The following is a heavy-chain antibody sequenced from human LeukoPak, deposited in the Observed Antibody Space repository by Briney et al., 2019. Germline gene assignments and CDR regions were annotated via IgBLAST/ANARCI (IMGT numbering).Heavy chain of an antibody. CDR2: IKQDGSEK. J-gene: IGHJ4*02. CDR1: GFTFSSHW. Sequence: GGSLRLSCAASGFTFSSHWMSWVRQAPGKGLEWVANIKQDGSEKYYVDSVKGRFTISRDNAKNSLYLQMDSLRAEDTAVYYCATTSGTYYYDSSGYYASVQGLFDYWGQGTLVTVSS. D-gene: IGHD3-22*01. CDR3: ATTSGTYYYDSSGYYASVQGLFDY. V-gene: IGHV3-7*01.